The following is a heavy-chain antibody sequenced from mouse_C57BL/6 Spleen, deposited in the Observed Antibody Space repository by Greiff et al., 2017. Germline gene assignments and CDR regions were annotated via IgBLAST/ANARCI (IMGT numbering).Heavy chain of an antibody. CDR1: GYTFTDYY. CDR3: ARDDHAMDY. J-gene: IGHJ4*01. Sequence: EVKLQQSGPELVKPGASVKISCKASGYTFTDYYMNWVKQSHGKSLEWIGDINPNNGGTSYNQKFKGKATLTVDKSSSTAYMELRSLTSEDSAVYYCARDDHAMDYWGQGTSVTVSS. CDR2: INPNNGGT. D-gene: IGHD2-12*01. V-gene: IGHV1-26*01.